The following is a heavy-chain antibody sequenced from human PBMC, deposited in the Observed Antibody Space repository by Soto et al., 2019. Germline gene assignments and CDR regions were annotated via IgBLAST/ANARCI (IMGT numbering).Heavy chain of an antibody. V-gene: IGHV3-64*01. D-gene: IGHD1-26*01. CDR3: ARGHLGSYYPNNWFDP. CDR2: VSINGSST. Sequence: PGGSLSLSCAASGFTFSSYAMHWVWQPPGQGLEYESAVSINGSSTYYENSVKGRFTISRDNSKITLYLQMGSLRAEYMAVNYCARGHLGSYYPNNWFDPWGQGTLVTVSS. J-gene: IGHJ5*02. CDR1: GFTFSSYA.